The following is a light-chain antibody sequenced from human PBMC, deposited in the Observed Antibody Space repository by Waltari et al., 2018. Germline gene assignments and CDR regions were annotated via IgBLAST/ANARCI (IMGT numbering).Light chain of an antibody. CDR1: SSAAGGYHY. Sequence: QSALTQPASVSGSPGQSIPISCPATSSAAGGYHYASWYPQHPGKAPKRMIYEVSHRPSGVSNRFSGSKSGNTASLTISGLQTEDEADYYCSSYTDSSTLVFGGGTKLTVL. V-gene: IGLV2-14*01. CDR3: SSYTDSSTLV. CDR2: EVS. J-gene: IGLJ3*02.